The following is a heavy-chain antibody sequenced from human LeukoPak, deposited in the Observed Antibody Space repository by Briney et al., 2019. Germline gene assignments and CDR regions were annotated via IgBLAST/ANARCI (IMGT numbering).Heavy chain of an antibody. J-gene: IGHJ4*02. D-gene: IGHD2-15*01. Sequence: SETLSLTCTVSGGSISSSSYYWGWIRQPPGKGLEWIGSIYYSGSTYYNPSLKSRVTISVDTSKNQFSLKLSSVTAADTAVYYCARGRGGSCYGYWGQGTLVTVSS. CDR2: IYYSGST. CDR1: GGSISSSSYY. CDR3: ARGRGGSCYGY. V-gene: IGHV4-39*01.